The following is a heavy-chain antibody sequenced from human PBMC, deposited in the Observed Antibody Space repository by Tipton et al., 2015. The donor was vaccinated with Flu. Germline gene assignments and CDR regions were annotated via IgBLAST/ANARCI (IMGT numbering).Heavy chain of an antibody. J-gene: IGHJ6*02. CDR3: ARQREYCTRASCSLLYYGLDV. Sequence: TLSLTCTISGDSISSRYYWGWIRQPPGKGLEWIGYVSYTGTTHYNPSLESRVTISSDMSKNQFSLNLTALTAADTAVYYCARQREYCTRASCSLLYYGLDVWGQGTTVSVSS. CDR2: VSYTGTT. CDR1: GDSISSRYY. D-gene: IGHD2-2*01. V-gene: IGHV4-61*05.